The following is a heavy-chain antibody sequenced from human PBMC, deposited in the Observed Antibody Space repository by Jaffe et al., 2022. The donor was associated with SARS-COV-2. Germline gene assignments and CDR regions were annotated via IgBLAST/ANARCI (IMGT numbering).Heavy chain of an antibody. CDR1: GDSISSSTSY. Sequence: HLQLQESGPGLVKPSETLSLTCTVSGDSISSSTSYWGWIRQPPGKGLEWIGNIYYNGNTYYNPSLKSRVTISVDTSKNQFSLKLNSVTAADTAVYYCARRGCRTYCSSSTQRDFDPWGQGTLVTVSS. V-gene: IGHV4-39*01. J-gene: IGHJ5*02. CDR3: ARRGCRTYCSSSTQRDFDP. D-gene: IGHD2-2*01. CDR2: IYYNGNT.